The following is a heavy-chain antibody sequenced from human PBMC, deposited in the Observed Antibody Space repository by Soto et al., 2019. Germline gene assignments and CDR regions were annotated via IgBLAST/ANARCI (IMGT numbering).Heavy chain of an antibody. J-gene: IGHJ5*02. V-gene: IGHV4-31*03. CDR3: ARDRSRTPWFDP. Sequence: SETLSLTCTVSGGSISSGGYYWSWIRQHPGKGLEWIGYIYYSGSTYYNPSLKSRVTISVDTSKNQFSLKLSSVTAADTAVYYCARDRSRTPWFDPWGQGTLVTVS. CDR2: IYYSGST. D-gene: IGHD2-15*01. CDR1: GGSISSGGYY.